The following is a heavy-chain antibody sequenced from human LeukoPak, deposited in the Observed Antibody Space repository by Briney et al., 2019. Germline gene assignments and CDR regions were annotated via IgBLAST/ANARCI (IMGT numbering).Heavy chain of an antibody. J-gene: IGHJ5*02. V-gene: IGHV3-74*01. CDR3: ARAPIVVVPAAIRYAYNWFDP. D-gene: IGHD2-2*02. CDR1: GFTFTTYW. CDR2: IKYDGSTS. Sequence: GGSLRLSCEASGFTFTTYWIHWVRQGPGKGLVWVSRIKYDGSTSNYADSVKGRFTISRDNAKSSLYLQMNSLRAEDTAVYYCARAPIVVVPAAIRYAYNWFDPWGQGTLVTVSS.